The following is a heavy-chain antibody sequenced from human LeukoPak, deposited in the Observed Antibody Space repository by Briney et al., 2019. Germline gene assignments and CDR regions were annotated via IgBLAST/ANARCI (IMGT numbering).Heavy chain of an antibody. D-gene: IGHD3-16*01. V-gene: IGHV3-48*01. CDR2: ISSSSSTI. Sequence: PGGSLRLSCAASGFTFSSYSMNWVRQAPGKGLEWVSYISSSSSTIYYADSVKGRFTISRDNAKNSLYLQMNSLRAEDTAVYYCAREGDSDYFDCWGQGTLVTVSS. J-gene: IGHJ4*02. CDR1: GFTFSSYS. CDR3: AREGDSDYFDC.